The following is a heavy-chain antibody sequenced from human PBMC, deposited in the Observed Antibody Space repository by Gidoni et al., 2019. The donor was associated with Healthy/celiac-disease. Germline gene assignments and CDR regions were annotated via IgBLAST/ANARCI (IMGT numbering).Heavy chain of an antibody. V-gene: IGHV3-53*04. D-gene: IGHD2-15*01. CDR1: GFSVSSNY. J-gene: IGHJ4*02. Sequence: EVQLVESGGGLVKPGGSLRRPGAAAGFSVSSNYMSWVRQAPGKGLEWVSVLYSGVSTYYADSVKGRFTISSHNSKNTLYLQMNSLRAEDTAVYYCAREGEYCSGGSCYRRFDYWGQGTLVTVSS. CDR2: LYSGVST. CDR3: AREGEYCSGGSCYRRFDY.